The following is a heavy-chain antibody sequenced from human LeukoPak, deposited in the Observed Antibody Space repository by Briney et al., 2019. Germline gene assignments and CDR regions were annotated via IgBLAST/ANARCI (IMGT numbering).Heavy chain of an antibody. CDR1: GPSISRYY. V-gene: IGHV4-59*12. J-gene: IGHJ6*03. CDR3: ARVGYCSGRSCYDLNYYYYYYLDV. D-gene: IGHD2-15*01. CDR2: IYYRGSP. Sequence: SEPLSVTCTLSGPSISRYYGSCIRHPPGGGLEWIGYIYYRGSPNYNPSLKSRVTISVDTSKHQLSLKQSSVTDAHTAVYYCARVGYCSGRSCYDLNYYYYYYLDVWGKGTTDTVSS.